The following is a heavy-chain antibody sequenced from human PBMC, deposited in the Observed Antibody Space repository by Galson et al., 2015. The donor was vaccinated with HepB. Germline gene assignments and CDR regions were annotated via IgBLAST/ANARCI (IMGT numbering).Heavy chain of an antibody. CDR3: AREVVVEAANNYFDF. V-gene: IGHV3-48*03. CDR1: GFTFSTYE. J-gene: IGHJ4*02. Sequence: SLRLSCAASGFTFSTYEMNWVRQAPGKGLEWVSYISPSDSAIYYADSVKGRFTISRDNAKNSLYLQMNSLRAEDTAVYYCAREVVVEAANNYFDFWGQGTLVTVSP. D-gene: IGHD2-15*01. CDR2: ISPSDSAI.